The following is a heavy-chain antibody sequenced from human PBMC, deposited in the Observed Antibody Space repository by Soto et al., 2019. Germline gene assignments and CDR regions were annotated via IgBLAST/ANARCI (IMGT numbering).Heavy chain of an antibody. D-gene: IGHD2-15*01. J-gene: IGHJ4*02. CDR1: GFTFSYG. Sequence: VQLLESGGGLIQPGGSLRLSCAASGFTFSYGIHWLRQAPGKGLEWVAYISYGSSNKFYGESVKGRFTISRDNSKNTQFLQMNSLRAEDTAVYYCAKLVIGYCSGNTCDDYWGQGTLVAVSS. V-gene: IGHV3-30*18. CDR2: ISYGSSNK. CDR3: AKLVIGYCSGNTCDDY.